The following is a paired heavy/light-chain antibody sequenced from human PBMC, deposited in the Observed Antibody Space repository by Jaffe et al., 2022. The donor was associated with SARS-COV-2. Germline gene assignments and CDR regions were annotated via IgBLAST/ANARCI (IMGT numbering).Light chain of an antibody. CDR3: MQATQSPFT. CDR2: MIS. Sequence: DIVMTQTPLSSPVTLGQPASISCRSSQSLVHSNGNTYLSWLHQRPGQPPRLLIYMISNRFSGVPDRFSGSGAGTDFTLKISRVEAEDVGIYYCMQATQSPFTFGPGTKVDIK. V-gene: IGKV2-24*01. CDR1: QSLVHSNGNTY. J-gene: IGKJ3*01.
Heavy chain of an antibody. CDR1: GFTFSDHY. Sequence: EVQLVESGGGLVQPGGSLRLSCAASGFTFSDHYMDWVRQAPGKGLEWLGRIRNKAHNYMTEYAASVKGRFTISRDDSENSLYLQWNSLKTEDTAVYYCARTGLGVKPTHLDSWGQGTLVTVSS. CDR2: IRNKAHNYMT. J-gene: IGHJ4*02. D-gene: IGHD2-15*01. V-gene: IGHV3-72*01. CDR3: ARTGLGVKPTHLDS.